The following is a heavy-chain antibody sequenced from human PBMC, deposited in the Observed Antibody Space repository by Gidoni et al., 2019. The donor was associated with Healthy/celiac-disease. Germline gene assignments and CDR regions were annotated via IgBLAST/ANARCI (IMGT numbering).Heavy chain of an antibody. V-gene: IGHV3-7*01. D-gene: IGHD3-10*01. CDR2: IKQEGGEK. CDR3: AGGGVWFDP. CDR1: GFTFSSYW. Sequence: EVQLVESGGGLVQPGGSLRLSCAASGFTFSSYWMSWVGQAPGRELEGVAKIKQEGGEKYYVNSRKGRITISRDNTKSSMYLQMDGQRAEDTAVYCCAGGGVWFDPWGQGTLVTVSS. J-gene: IGHJ5*02.